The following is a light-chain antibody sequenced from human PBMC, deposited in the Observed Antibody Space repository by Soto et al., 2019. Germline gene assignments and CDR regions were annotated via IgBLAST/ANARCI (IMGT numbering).Light chain of an antibody. CDR2: DVS. V-gene: IGLV2-14*01. Sequence: QSALTQPASVSGSPGQSITISCTGTSSDVGGYNYVSWYQQHPGKGPKLMIYDVSNRPSGVSNRFSGSKSGNTASLTISGLQAEDEADYYCSSYTRSTTAVFGGGTKLTVL. CDR3: SSYTRSTTAV. CDR1: SSDVGGYNY. J-gene: IGLJ2*01.